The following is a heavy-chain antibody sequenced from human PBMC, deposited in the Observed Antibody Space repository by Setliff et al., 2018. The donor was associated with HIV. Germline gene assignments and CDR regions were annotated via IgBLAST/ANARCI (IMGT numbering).Heavy chain of an antibody. CDR2: ISSSTSYI. Sequence: GGSLRLSCAASRFIFSSYSLNWVRQAPGKGLEWVSSISSSTSYIFYADSVKGRFTISRDNAKNSLYLQMDSLRAEDTAVYYCARDFMATTNGFDYWGQGTLVTVSS. D-gene: IGHD5-12*01. CDR3: ARDFMATTNGFDY. V-gene: IGHV3-21*01. CDR1: RFIFSSYS. J-gene: IGHJ4*02.